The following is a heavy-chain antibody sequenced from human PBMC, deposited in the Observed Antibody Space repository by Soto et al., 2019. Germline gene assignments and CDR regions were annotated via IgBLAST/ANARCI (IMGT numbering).Heavy chain of an antibody. D-gene: IGHD6-6*01. Sequence: PSETLSLTCAVYGGSFGCYYWSWIRQPPGKGLEWIGEINHSGSTNYNPSLKSRVTISVDTSKNQFSLKLSSVTAADTAVYYCARRRGYSSSTGIDYWGQGTLVTVSS. CDR2: INHSGST. V-gene: IGHV4-34*01. CDR3: ARRRGYSSSTGIDY. CDR1: GGSFGCYY. J-gene: IGHJ4*02.